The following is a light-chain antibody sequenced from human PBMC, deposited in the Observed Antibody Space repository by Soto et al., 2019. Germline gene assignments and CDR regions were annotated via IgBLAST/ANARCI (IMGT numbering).Light chain of an antibody. J-gene: IGKJ1*01. CDR1: PSVSSD. CDR2: GAS. V-gene: IGKV3-15*01. CDR3: QQYDKWPQT. Sequence: DIVLTQSPATLSLSPGGRATLSFRSSPSVSSDLALYQQKPGQAPRLLLYGASTRATGIPARFSGRGSGTEFTLTISSLQSVDFAVYYCQQYDKWPQTFGKGTKVDIK.